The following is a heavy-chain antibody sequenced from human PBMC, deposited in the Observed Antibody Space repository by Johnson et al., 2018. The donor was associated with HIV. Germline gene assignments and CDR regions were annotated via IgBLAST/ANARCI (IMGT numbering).Heavy chain of an antibody. Sequence: QVQLVESGGGLVQPGGSLRLSCAASGFTVGSNYMNWVRQAPGKGLEWVAVISYDGSNKYYADSVKGRFTISSDNSKNTLYLQMDSLRGEDTADYYCARDPGNGGRPFDALDIWGQGTMVTVTS. D-gene: IGHD4-23*01. CDR2: ISYDGSNK. V-gene: IGHV3-30-3*01. CDR3: ARDPGNGGRPFDALDI. J-gene: IGHJ3*02. CDR1: GFTVGSNY.